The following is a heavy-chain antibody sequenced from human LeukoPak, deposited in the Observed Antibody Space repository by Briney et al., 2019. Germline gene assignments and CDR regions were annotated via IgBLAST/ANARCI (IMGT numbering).Heavy chain of an antibody. CDR3: ARDRKELLRPSFVDY. CDR1: GFTFNNYG. D-gene: IGHD1-7*01. Sequence: GGSLRLSCAASGFTFNNYGMHWVRQAPGKGLEWLAVIWSDGSNTYYADSVKGRFTISRDNSKDTLYLQMSSLSAEDTAVYYCARDRKELLRPSFVDYWGQGTLATVSS. V-gene: IGHV3-33*01. J-gene: IGHJ4*02. CDR2: IWSDGSNT.